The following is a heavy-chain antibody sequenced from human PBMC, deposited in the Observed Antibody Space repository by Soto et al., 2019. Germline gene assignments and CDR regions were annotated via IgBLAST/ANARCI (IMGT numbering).Heavy chain of an antibody. CDR3: ARHPAIAKFENGLDV. J-gene: IGHJ6*02. CDR2: IYYTGFT. CDR1: GGSVNYLY. D-gene: IGHD3-16*01. V-gene: IGHV4-59*08. Sequence: QLRESGPGLVRPSETLSLTCTVSGGSVNYLYWSWIRQPPGKGLEWIGYIYYTGFTLYNPSLKSRVTMSIDTSINQFSLNLNSVTAADTAIYYCARHPAIAKFENGLDVWGQGTTVTVSS.